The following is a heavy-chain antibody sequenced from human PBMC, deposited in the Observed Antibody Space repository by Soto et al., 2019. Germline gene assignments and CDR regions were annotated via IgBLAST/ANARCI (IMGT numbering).Heavy chain of an antibody. CDR3: ARNYYDSSDRDYLDY. Sequence: ASVKVSCKASGYTFTSYYIHWVRQAPGQGLEWMGWINPIAGGTNYAPKFQGRVTMTRDTSITTAYMELSRLRSDDTAVYYCARNYYDSSDRDYLDYWGQGTPVTVSS. CDR1: GYTFTSYY. V-gene: IGHV1-2*02. D-gene: IGHD3-22*01. J-gene: IGHJ4*02. CDR2: INPIAGGT.